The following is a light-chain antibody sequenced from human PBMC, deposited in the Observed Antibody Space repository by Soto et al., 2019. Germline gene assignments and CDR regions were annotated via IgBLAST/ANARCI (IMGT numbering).Light chain of an antibody. Sequence: LTQPRSVSGSPGQSVTISCTGTSSDVGGYNYVSWYQQHPGKAPKLMIYDVSKRPSGVPDRFSGSKSGNTASLTISGLQAEDEADYYCCSYAGSYTYVFGTGTNVTVL. CDR1: SSDVGGYNY. CDR3: CSYAGSYTYV. V-gene: IGLV2-11*01. J-gene: IGLJ1*01. CDR2: DVS.